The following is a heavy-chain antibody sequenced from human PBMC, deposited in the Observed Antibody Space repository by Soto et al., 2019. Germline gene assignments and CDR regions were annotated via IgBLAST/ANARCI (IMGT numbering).Heavy chain of an antibody. D-gene: IGHD6-13*01. J-gene: IGHJ4*02. CDR2: ISASGAST. CDR1: AFTFSSYV. Sequence: RGSLRFSCVSSAFTFSSYVITWVRQAPGKGLEWVSAISASGASTYYADSVKGRFTISRDNSKNTVFLQMNRLGAEDTALYYCATRPAAGTLNYWGQGTLVTVSS. V-gene: IGHV3-23*01. CDR3: ATRPAAGTLNY.